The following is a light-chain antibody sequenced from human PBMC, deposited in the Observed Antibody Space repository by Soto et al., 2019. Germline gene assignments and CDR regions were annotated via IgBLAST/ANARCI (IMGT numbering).Light chain of an antibody. CDR2: EVS. CDR3: SSYAAANTYV. Sequence: QSALTQPASVSGSPGQSITISCTGTSSDVGGYEYVSWYQHHPGKAPKLMIYEVSNRPSGVSNRFSGSKSGNTASLTISGLQAEDEADYYCSSYAAANTYVFGSGTKLTVL. J-gene: IGLJ1*01. V-gene: IGLV2-14*01. CDR1: SSDVGGYEY.